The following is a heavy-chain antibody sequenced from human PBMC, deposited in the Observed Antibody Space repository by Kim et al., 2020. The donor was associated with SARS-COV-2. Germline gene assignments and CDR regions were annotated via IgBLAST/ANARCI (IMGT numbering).Heavy chain of an antibody. V-gene: IGHV5-10-1*01. CDR3: ARVGSSSQYFFDY. CDR2: IDPSDSFS. D-gene: IGHD1-26*01. J-gene: IGHJ4*02. CDR1: GYIFRNYW. Sequence: GESLKISCQGSGYIFRNYWISWVRQMPAKGLEWMGRIDPSDSFSTYGPSFQGHVSVSADTSTNTVYLQWNNLKASDTAMYYCARVGSSSQYFFDYWGQGT.